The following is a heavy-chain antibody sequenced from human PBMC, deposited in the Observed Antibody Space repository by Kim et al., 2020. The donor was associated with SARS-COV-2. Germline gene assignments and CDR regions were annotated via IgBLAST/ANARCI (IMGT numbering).Heavy chain of an antibody. D-gene: IGHD6-13*01. J-gene: IGHJ4*02. CDR1: GFTFSSYG. CDR3: ARQYSSNWYFCDF. V-gene: IGHV3-33*05. Sequence: GGSLRLSCAASGFTFSSYGMHWVRQAPGKGLEWVAFISYDGSKKYYVDSVKGRFTISRDNSKNTVYLQMNSLRAEDTAVYYCARQYSSNWYFCDFWGQGTLVTVSS. CDR2: ISYDGSKK.